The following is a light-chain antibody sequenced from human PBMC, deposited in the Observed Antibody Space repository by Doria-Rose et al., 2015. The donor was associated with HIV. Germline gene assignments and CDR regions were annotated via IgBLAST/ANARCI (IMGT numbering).Light chain of an antibody. V-gene: IGKV3-11*01. CDR3: QQRSNWPPIFT. CDR2: DAS. Sequence: PGERATLSCRASQNVSSNLAWYQQKPGQAPRLLIYDASNRATGISARFSGSGSGTDFTLTISSLEPEDFAVYFCQQRSNWPPIFTFGPGTKVDI. J-gene: IGKJ3*01. CDR1: QNVSSN.